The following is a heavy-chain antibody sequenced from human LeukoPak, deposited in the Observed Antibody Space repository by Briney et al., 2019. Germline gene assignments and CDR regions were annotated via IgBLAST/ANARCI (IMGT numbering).Heavy chain of an antibody. CDR1: GGSISSGDYY. J-gene: IGHJ4*02. D-gene: IGHD3-22*01. Sequence: PSQTLSLTCTVSGGSISSGDYYWSWIRQFPGKGLEWIGYIYYSGSSYYSPSLKSRVTISVDTSKNQFSLKLRSVTAADTAVYYCARDPGGDSSGLDYWGQGTLVTVSS. CDR2: IYYSGSS. V-gene: IGHV4-30-4*01. CDR3: ARDPGGDSSGLDY.